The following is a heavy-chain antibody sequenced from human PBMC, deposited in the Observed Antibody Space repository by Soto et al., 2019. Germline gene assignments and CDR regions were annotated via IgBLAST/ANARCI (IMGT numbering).Heavy chain of an antibody. CDR1: CASITSYY. D-gene: IGHD5-18*01. CDR3: ARHSGYSYGYPNWFDP. J-gene: IGHJ5*02. V-gene: IGHV4-59*01. CDR2: IYYSGST. Sequence: SETLSLTCTVPCASITSYYWSWIRQPPGKGLEWIGYIYYSGSTNYNPSLKSRVTISVDTSKNQFSLKLSSVTAADTAVYYCARHSGYSYGYPNWFDPWGQGTLVTVS.